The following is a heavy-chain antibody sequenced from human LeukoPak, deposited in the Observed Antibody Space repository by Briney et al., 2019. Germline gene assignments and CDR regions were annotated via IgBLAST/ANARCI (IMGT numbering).Heavy chain of an antibody. CDR1: GYTFTSYA. CDR2: INTNTGNP. J-gene: IGHJ3*02. Sequence: ASVKVSCKASGYTFTSYAMNWVRQAPGQGLEWMGWINTNTGNPTYAQGFTGRFVFSLDTSVSTAYLQISSLKAEDTAVYYCARVAYSSGWYANRGAFDMWGKGKMVTVSS. V-gene: IGHV7-4-1*02. CDR3: ARVAYSSGWYANRGAFDM. D-gene: IGHD6-19*01.